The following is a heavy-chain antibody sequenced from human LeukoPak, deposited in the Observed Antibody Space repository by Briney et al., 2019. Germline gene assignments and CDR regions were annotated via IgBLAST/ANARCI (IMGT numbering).Heavy chain of an antibody. CDR1: GGSVTSYY. V-gene: IGHV4-59*02. CDR2: IYNTGST. J-gene: IGHJ5*02. Sequence: SETLSLTCTVPGGSVTSYYWSWIRQPPGKGLEWIGYIYNTGSTNSNPSLKSRVTISVDTSKNQFSLKLNSVTAADTAVYYCAGEVAERNTGPDLWGQGTLVTVYS. D-gene: IGHD2/OR15-2a*01. CDR3: AGEVAERNTGPDL.